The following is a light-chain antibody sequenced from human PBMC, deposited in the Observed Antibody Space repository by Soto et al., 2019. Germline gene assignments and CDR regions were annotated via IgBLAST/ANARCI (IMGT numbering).Light chain of an antibody. Sequence: CAITMTLSPGEITALVCRASQSISRYLDWYQQKPGKAPRLLIYAASSRQTGTPERFSGGGSGTDFTLTISRLQPEDFAAYYCQQISSTPLTFGQGTKVDIK. CDR2: AAS. J-gene: IGKJ1*01. V-gene: IGKV3D-20*02. CDR3: QQISSTPLT. CDR1: QSISRY.